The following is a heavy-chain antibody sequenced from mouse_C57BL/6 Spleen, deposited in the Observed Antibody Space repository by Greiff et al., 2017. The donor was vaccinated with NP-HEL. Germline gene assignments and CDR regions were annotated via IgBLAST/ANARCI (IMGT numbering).Heavy chain of an antibody. CDR1: GFTFTVSN. J-gene: IGHJ4*01. Sequence: LLPSGPVLVPPGASVQIPCTASGFTFTVSNMPCVHHLHGTSLAWIGYINPNNGGTIYNQKFKGKATLTVDKSSSTAYMELRSLTSEDTAVYYCARDGTPYYAMDYWGQGTSVTVSS. CDR2: INPNNGGT. V-gene: IGHV1-18*01. D-gene: IGHD2-1*01. CDR3: ARDGTPYYAMDY.